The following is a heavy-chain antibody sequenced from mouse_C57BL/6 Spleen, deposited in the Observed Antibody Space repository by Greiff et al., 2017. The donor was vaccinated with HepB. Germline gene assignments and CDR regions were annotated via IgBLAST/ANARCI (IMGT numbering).Heavy chain of an antibody. V-gene: IGHV5-12*01. CDR1: GFTFSDYY. J-gene: IGHJ1*03. CDR2: ISNGGGST. CDR3: ARVSNWYFDV. Sequence: DVMLVESGGGLVQPGGSLKLSCAASGFTFSDYYMYWVRQTPEKRLEWVAYISNGGGSTYYPDTVKGRFTISRDNAKNTLYLQMSRLKSEDTAMYYCARVSNWYFDVWGTGTTVTVSS.